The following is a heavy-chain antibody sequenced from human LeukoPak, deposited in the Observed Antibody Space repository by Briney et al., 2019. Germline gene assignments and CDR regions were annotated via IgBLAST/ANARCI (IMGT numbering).Heavy chain of an antibody. Sequence: SETLSLTCTVSGGSLSSSPYYWGWLRQPPGKGLEWLGSIYYSGTTHYSPSLESRVTISVDTSKNQFSLKLASVTAADTAIYYCAKGAGGFSYYNWFDPWGQGTLVTVSS. J-gene: IGHJ5*02. CDR1: GGSLSSSPYY. CDR3: AKGAGGFSYYNWFDP. CDR2: IYYSGTT. V-gene: IGHV4-39*07. D-gene: IGHD5-18*01.